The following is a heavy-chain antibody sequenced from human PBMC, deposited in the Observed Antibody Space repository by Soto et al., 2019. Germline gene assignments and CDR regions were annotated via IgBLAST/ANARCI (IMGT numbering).Heavy chain of an antibody. CDR2: ISYDGSNK. D-gene: IGHD3-10*01. CDR1: GFTFSSYA. J-gene: IGHJ6*02. Sequence: GGSLRLSCAASGFTFSSYAMHWVRQAPGKGLEWVAVISYDGSNKYYADSVKGRFTISRDNSKNTLYLQMNSLRAEDTAVYYCARARGDVWGQGTTVTVSS. V-gene: IGHV3-30-3*01. CDR3: ARARGDV.